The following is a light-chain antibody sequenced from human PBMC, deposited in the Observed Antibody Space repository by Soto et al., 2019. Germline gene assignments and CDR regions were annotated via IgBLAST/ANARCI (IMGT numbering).Light chain of an antibody. CDR2: SAS. CDR1: QSIASN. CDR3: QQHNHWPS. J-gene: IGKJ2*01. V-gene: IGKV3-15*01. Sequence: EIVMTQSPATLPVSPGESATLSCRASQSIASNLAWYQQKPGQAPRLLIHSASARATGIPPRFSGSGSGTEFTLTISSLQSDEFAVYYCQQHNHWPSFGQGTNLEIK.